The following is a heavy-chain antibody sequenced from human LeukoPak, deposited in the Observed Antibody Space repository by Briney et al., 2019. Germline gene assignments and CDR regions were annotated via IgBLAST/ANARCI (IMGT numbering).Heavy chain of an antibody. CDR3: ARDQIFGVVFPDY. D-gene: IGHD3-3*01. V-gene: IGHV3-48*03. Sequence: PGGSLRFSCAASGFTFSSYEMNWVRQAPGKGLEWVSYISSSGSTIYYADSVKGRFTISRDNAKNSLYLQMNSLRAGDTAVYYCARDQIFGVVFPDYWGQGTLVTVSS. CDR2: ISSSGSTI. CDR1: GFTFSSYE. J-gene: IGHJ4*02.